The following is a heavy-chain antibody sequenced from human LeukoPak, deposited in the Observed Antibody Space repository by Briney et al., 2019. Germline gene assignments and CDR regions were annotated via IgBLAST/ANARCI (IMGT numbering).Heavy chain of an antibody. Sequence: PSETLSLTCTVSGGSISSSSYYWGWIRQPPGKGLEWIGSIYYTGSTYYNPSLTSRVTISVDTSKNQFSLKLSSVTAADTAVYYCFCSGSPWYFDLWGRGTLVTVSS. CDR1: GGSISSSSYY. D-gene: IGHD3-10*02. CDR3: FCSGSPWYFDL. V-gene: IGHV4-39*07. J-gene: IGHJ2*01. CDR2: IYYTGST.